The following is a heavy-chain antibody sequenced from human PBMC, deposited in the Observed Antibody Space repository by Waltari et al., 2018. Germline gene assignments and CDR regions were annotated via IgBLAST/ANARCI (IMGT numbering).Heavy chain of an antibody. CDR1: GFTFSNYW. J-gene: IGHJ4*02. CDR2: LNSDGSRT. D-gene: IGHD3-22*01. V-gene: IGHV3-74*01. Sequence: LSCAASGFTFSNYWMHWVRQAPGKGLVWVSRLNSDGSRTSYADSVKGRFTISRDNAKNTLYLQMNSLRAEDTAVYYCARGSQYYYDSSGYAYDYWGQGTLVTVSS. CDR3: ARGSQYYYDSSGYAYDY.